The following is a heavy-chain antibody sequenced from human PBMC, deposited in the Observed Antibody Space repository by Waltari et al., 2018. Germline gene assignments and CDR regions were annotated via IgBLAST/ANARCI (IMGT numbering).Heavy chain of an antibody. CDR3: ARVRVGSSWYAYYYYMDV. J-gene: IGHJ6*03. V-gene: IGHV4-30-2*01. D-gene: IGHD6-13*01. CDR1: GGSISSGGYS. CDR2: IYYSGGT. Sequence: QLQLQESGSGLVKPSQTLSLTCAVSGGSISSGGYSWSWIRQPPGKGLEWIGYIYYSGGTYSNPSRQSRLTISVDRSKNQFSLKLSSATAADTAVYYCARVRVGSSWYAYYYYMDVWGKGTTVTISS.